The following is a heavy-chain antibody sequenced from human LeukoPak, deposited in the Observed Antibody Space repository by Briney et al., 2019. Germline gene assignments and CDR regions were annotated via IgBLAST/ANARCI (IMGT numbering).Heavy chain of an antibody. CDR1: GYTFTSYG. D-gene: IGHD2-2*02. Sequence: ASVKVSCKASGYTFTSYGISWVRQAPGQGLEWMGWISAYNGNTNYAQKLQGRVTMTTDTSTSTAYMELRSLRSDDTAVYYCARDGEAAYCSSTSCYTGTYYYYYMDVWGKGTTVTVSS. CDR3: ARDGEAAYCSSTSCYTGTYYYYYMDV. V-gene: IGHV1-18*01. J-gene: IGHJ6*03. CDR2: ISAYNGNT.